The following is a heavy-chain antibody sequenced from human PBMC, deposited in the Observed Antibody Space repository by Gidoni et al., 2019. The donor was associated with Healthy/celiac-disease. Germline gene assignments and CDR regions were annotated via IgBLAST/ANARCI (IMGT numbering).Heavy chain of an antibody. Sequence: QVQLVQSGAEVKKPGSSVKVSCKASGGTFSSYAISGVRQAPGQGLEWMGGIIPIFGTANYAQKFQCRVTITADESTSTAYMELSSLRSEDTAVYYCARDQIPYCTNGVCYKYYYYGMDVWGQGTTVTVSS. CDR2: IIPIFGTA. CDR3: ARDQIPYCTNGVCYKYYYYGMDV. J-gene: IGHJ6*02. D-gene: IGHD2-8*01. V-gene: IGHV1-69*01. CDR1: GGTFSSYA.